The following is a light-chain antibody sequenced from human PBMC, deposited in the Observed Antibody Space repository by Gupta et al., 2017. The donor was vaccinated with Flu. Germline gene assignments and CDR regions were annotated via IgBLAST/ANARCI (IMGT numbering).Light chain of an antibody. CDR1: QSINHW. Sequence: DIQMTQSPSTLSASVGDRVSITCRASQSINHWLAWYQQKPGKAPNILIYKESSLESGVPSRFSGSGSETDFTLTISSLQPDDLAAYYCQQYNSYPLTFGQGTKVEIK. CDR2: KES. V-gene: IGKV1-5*03. CDR3: QQYNSYPLT. J-gene: IGKJ1*01.